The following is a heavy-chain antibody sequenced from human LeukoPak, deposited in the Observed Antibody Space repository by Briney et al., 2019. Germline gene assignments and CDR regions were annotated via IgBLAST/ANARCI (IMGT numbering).Heavy chain of an antibody. CDR1: GYTLTELS. CDR2: FDPEDGET. Sequence: ASVKVSCKVSGYTLTELSIHWVRQALGKGLEWMGGFDPEDGETIYAQKFQGRVTMTEDTSTDTAYMELSRLRSEDTAVYYCAREGSSSSFNFDYWGQGTLVTVSS. D-gene: IGHD6-6*01. V-gene: IGHV1-24*01. J-gene: IGHJ4*02. CDR3: AREGSSSSFNFDY.